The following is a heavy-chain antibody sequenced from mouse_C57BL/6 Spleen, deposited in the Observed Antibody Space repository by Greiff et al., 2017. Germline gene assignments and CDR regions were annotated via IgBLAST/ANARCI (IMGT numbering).Heavy chain of an antibody. D-gene: IGHD1-1*01. CDR3: AGGLYYYGSSYWYCDV. V-gene: IGHV1-80*01. Sequence: VKLQQSGAELVKPGASVKISCKASGYAFSSYWMNWVKQRPGKGLEWIGQIYPGDGDTNYNGTFKGKATLTADKSSSTAYMQLSSLTSEDSAVYFCAGGLYYYGSSYWYCDVWGTGTTVTVSS. J-gene: IGHJ1*03. CDR2: IYPGDGDT. CDR1: GYAFSSYW.